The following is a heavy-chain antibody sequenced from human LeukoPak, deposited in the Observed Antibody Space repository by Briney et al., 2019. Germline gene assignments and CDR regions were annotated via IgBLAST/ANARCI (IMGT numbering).Heavy chain of an antibody. CDR1: GYTFGDYY. CDR2: IIPIFGTA. V-gene: IGHV1-69*05. Sequence: SVKVSCKASGYTFGDYYMYWVRQAPGQGLEWMGGIIPIFGTANYAQKFQGRVTITTDESTSTAYMELSSLRSEDTAVYYCASRNSSSIDYWGQGTLVTVSS. D-gene: IGHD6-13*01. J-gene: IGHJ4*02. CDR3: ASRNSSSIDY.